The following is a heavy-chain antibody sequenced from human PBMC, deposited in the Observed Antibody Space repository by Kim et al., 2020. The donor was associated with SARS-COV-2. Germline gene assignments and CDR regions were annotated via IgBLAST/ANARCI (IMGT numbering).Heavy chain of an antibody. CDR3: ASDGDLYSSGKDAFDI. D-gene: IGHD6-19*01. CDR1: GFTFSSYW. V-gene: IGHV3-7*01. Sequence: GGSLRLSCAASGFTFSSYWMTWVRQAPGKGLEWVANIKQDGNQKYYVDSVKGRFTISRDNAKNSLYLQMNSPRAEDTAVYYCASDGDLYSSGKDAFDIWG. CDR2: IKQDGNQK. J-gene: IGHJ3*02.